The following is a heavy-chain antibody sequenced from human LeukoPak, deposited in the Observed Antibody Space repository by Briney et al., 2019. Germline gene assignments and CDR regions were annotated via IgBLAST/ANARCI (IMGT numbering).Heavy chain of an antibody. Sequence: SETLSPTCTVSGGSISSYYWTWIRQPPGKGLEWIGYIYNSVSTNYNPSLKSRVTISVDTSKNQFSLKLSSVTAADTAVYYCARGSGSYWGAYYFDYWGQGTQVTVSS. CDR1: GGSISSYY. D-gene: IGHD1-26*01. V-gene: IGHV4-59*01. CDR3: ARGSGSYWGAYYFDY. CDR2: IYNSVST. J-gene: IGHJ4*02.